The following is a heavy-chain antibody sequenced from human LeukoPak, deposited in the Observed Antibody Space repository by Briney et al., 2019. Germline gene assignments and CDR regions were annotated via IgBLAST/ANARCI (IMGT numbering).Heavy chain of an antibody. D-gene: IGHD3-22*01. CDR2: SSQSGTTS. J-gene: IGHJ4*02. CDR1: GLTLSSYE. Sequence: GGSLRLSCAASGLTLSSYEMQWVRQAPGKGLEWVSYSSQSGTTSYFADSAKGRFIISRDNAKNSLYMQVNSLRAEDTAVYYCARGPSGVVVITNYFDYWGQGTLVTVSS. CDR3: ARGPSGVVVITNYFDY. V-gene: IGHV3-48*03.